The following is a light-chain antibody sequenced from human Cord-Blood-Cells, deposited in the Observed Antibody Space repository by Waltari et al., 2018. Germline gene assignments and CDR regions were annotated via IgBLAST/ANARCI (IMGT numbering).Light chain of an antibody. CDR2: AAS. Sequence: AIRLTQSPSTLSASTGDRLTITCRASQRISSYLAWYQQKPGKAPKLLIYAASTLQSGVPSRFSGSGSGTDFTLTISCLQSEDFATYYCQQYYSYPLTFGGGTKVEIK. J-gene: IGKJ4*01. CDR3: QQYYSYPLT. CDR1: QRISSY. V-gene: IGKV1-8*01.